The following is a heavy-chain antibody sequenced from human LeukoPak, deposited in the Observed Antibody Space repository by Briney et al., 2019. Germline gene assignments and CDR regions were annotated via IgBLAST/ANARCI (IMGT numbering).Heavy chain of an antibody. Sequence: HRASVKVSCKASGYTFTGYYMHWVRQAPGQGLEWMGWINPNSGGTNYAQKFQGRVTMTRDTSISTAYMELSRLRSDDTAVYYCARLRGTSKYNWFDPWGQGTLVTVSS. CDR3: ARLRGTSKYNWFDP. V-gene: IGHV1-2*02. CDR2: INPNSGGT. J-gene: IGHJ5*02. D-gene: IGHD3-10*01. CDR1: GYTFTGYY.